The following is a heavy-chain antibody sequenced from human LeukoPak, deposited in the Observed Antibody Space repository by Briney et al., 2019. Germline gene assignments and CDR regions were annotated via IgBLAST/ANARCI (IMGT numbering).Heavy chain of an antibody. CDR3: ARPSYPLYGSGSFDY. CDR1: GFTFDDYA. CDR2: ISWNSGSI. V-gene: IGHV3-9*01. Sequence: GGSLRLSCAASGFTFDDYAMHWVRQAPVKGLEWVSGISWNSGSIGYADSVKGRFTISRDNAKNSLYLQMNSLRAEDTALYYCARPSYPLYGSGSFDYWGQGTLVTVSS. D-gene: IGHD3-10*01. J-gene: IGHJ4*02.